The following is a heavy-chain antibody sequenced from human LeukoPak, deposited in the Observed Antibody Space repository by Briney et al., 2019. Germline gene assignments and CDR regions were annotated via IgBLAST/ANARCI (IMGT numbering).Heavy chain of an antibody. J-gene: IGHJ5*02. CDR2: ISAYNGST. CDR1: GYTFTSYG. Sequence: ASVKVSCKASGYTFTSYGISWVRQAPGQGLEWMGWISAYNGSTNYAQKLQGRVTMTTDTSTSTAYMELRSLRSDDTAVYYCARDGRGYTFLNNWFDPWGQGTLVTVSS. D-gene: IGHD5-12*01. CDR3: ARDGRGYTFLNNWFDP. V-gene: IGHV1-18*01.